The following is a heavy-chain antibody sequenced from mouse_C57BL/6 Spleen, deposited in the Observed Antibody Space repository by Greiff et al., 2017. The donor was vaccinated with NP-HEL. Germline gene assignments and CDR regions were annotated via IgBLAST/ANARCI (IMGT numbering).Heavy chain of an antibody. J-gene: IGHJ3*01. CDR3: ARHETVAPFAY. D-gene: IGHD1-1*01. V-gene: IGHV5-6*01. Sequence: EVQGVESGGDLVKPGGSLKLSCAASGFTFSSYGMSWVRQTPDKRLEWVATISSGGSYTYYPDSVKGRFTISRDNAKNTLYLQMSSLKSEDTAMYYCARHETVAPFAYWGQGTLVTVSA. CDR1: GFTFSSYG. CDR2: ISSGGSYT.